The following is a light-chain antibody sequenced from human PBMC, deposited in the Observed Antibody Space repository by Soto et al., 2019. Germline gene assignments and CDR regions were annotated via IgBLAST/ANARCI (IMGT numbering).Light chain of an antibody. CDR2: DAS. V-gene: IGKV1-5*01. Sequence: DIPMTQSPSTLSASVGDTVTITCRASQTISGWLAWYQQRPGKAPNLLIFDASTLESGVPSRFSGSGSGTTFTLTISSLQSEDFAVYYCQQYNNRPLTFGPGTKVDIK. CDR3: QQYNNRPLT. J-gene: IGKJ3*01. CDR1: QTISGW.